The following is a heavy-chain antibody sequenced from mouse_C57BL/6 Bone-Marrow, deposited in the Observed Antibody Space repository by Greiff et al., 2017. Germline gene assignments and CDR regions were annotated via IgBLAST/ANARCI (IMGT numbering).Heavy chain of an antibody. CDR1: GYAFSTYW. V-gene: IGHV1-80*01. D-gene: IGHD4-1*01. Sequence: VHLVESGAELVKPGASVKISCKVSGYAFSTYWMNWVKQRPGQGLEWIGQIYPGDGDTNYNGKFKGKATLTADKSSSTAYMQLSSLTSEDSAVYFCAIDWDYLDYWGQGTTLTVSS. J-gene: IGHJ2*01. CDR2: IYPGDGDT. CDR3: AIDWDYLDY.